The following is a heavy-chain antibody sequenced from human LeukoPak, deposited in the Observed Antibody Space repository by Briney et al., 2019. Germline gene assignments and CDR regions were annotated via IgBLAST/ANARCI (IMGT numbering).Heavy chain of an antibody. J-gene: IGHJ5*02. D-gene: IGHD5-18*01. Sequence: SETLSLTCAVYGGSFSAYYWTWIRQPPGKGVEWIGEIHHSGSSNYNSSLRSRVTISVDTSYKQFSLRLSSVTAADTAVYYCAPRGDIEHSYVYGKWFDPWGQGTRVTVSS. CDR1: GGSFSAYY. CDR2: IHHSGSS. V-gene: IGHV4-34*01. CDR3: APRGDIEHSYVYGKWFDP.